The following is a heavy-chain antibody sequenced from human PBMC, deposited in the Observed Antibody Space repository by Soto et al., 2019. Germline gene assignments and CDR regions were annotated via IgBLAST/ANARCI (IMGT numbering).Heavy chain of an antibody. J-gene: IGHJ6*02. CDR3: ASGPLVSRYYGLNV. Sequence: SETLSLTCSVSGVSMNDYYWSWIRQTAGRGLEWIGRIFTNGNTNYNPSLRGRLTMSVDTSTNQVSLRLTSVTAADTAVYYCASGPLVSRYYGLNVWGQGTTVTVSS. V-gene: IGHV4-4*07. D-gene: IGHD1-20*01. CDR1: GVSMNDYY. CDR2: IFTNGNT.